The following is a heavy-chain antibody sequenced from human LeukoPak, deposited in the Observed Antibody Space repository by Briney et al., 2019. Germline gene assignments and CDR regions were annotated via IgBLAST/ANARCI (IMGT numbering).Heavy chain of an antibody. Sequence: PSETLSLTCAVSGASMSSSNWWSWVRQPPGKGLEWIGGIYHSGSTNYNPSLKSRVTISVDKSKNQFSLKLSSVTAADTAVYYCARGGWFGEFPPWFDPWGQGTLVTVSS. J-gene: IGHJ5*02. CDR1: GASMSSSNW. CDR2: IYHSGST. V-gene: IGHV4-4*02. CDR3: ARGGWFGEFPPWFDP. D-gene: IGHD3-10*01.